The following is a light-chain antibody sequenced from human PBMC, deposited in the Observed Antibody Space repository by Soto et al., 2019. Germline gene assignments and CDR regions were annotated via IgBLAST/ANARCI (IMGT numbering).Light chain of an antibody. CDR2: SNN. J-gene: IGLJ3*02. CDR3: AAWDDSLTGWV. V-gene: IGLV1-44*01. Sequence: QAVVTQPPSASGTPGQRVTISCSGSSSNIGSNTVNWYQQLPGTAPKLLIYSNNQRPSGVPDRFSGSKSGTSASLAISGLQSEDEADYYGAAWDDSLTGWVFGGGTKLTVL. CDR1: SSNIGSNT.